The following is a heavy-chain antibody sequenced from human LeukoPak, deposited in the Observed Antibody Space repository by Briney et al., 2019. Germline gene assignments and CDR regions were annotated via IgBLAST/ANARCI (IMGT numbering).Heavy chain of an antibody. CDR3: ASSMVRGGGWFDP. CDR2: INPNSGGT. J-gene: IGHJ5*02. CDR1: GYTFTGYY. V-gene: IGHV1-2*02. Sequence: ASVKVSCKASGYTFTGYYMHWVRQAPGQGPEWMGWINPNSGGTNYAQKFQGRVTMTRDTSISTAYMELSRLRSDDTAVYYCASSMVRGGGWFDPWGQGTLVTVSS. D-gene: IGHD3-10*01.